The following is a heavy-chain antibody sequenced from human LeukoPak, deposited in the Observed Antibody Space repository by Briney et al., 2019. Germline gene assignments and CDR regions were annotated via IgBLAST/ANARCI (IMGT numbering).Heavy chain of an antibody. Sequence: TTSETLSLTCAVYGDSFSGYYWSWVRQPPGKGLEWVGEINHSGRTNYNTSRKSRVTISVDTSKNQFSLKLSSVTAADTAVYYCARRNCSGGSCYRKYWYFDLWGRGTLVTVSS. J-gene: IGHJ2*01. V-gene: IGHV4-34*01. CDR1: GDSFSGYY. CDR3: ARRNCSGGSCYRKYWYFDL. CDR2: INHSGRT. D-gene: IGHD2-15*01.